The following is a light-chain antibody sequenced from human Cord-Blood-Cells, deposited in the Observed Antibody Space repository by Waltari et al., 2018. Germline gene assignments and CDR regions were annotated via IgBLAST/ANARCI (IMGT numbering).Light chain of an antibody. Sequence: QSALTQPASVSGSPGQSITTSRTGTRNNVGGCNRVSCYQQHPGKAPKLMLYDGSKRPSGVSNRFSGSKSGNTASLTISGLQAEDEADYYCCSYAGSSTYYVFGTGTKVTVL. CDR2: DGS. CDR1: RNNVGGCNR. V-gene: IGLV2-23*01. CDR3: CSYAGSSTYYV. J-gene: IGLJ1*01.